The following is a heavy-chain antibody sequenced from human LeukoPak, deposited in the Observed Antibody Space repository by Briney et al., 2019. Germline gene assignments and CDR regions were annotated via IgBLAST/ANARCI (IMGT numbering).Heavy chain of an antibody. V-gene: IGHV3-30-3*01. CDR2: ISYDGSNK. CDR1: GFTLGSFA. D-gene: IGHD6-6*01. Sequence: GGPLSLSWAPSGFTLGSFACPGVGRAPGRGRGGGAVISYDGSNKYYADSVKGRFTISRDNSKNTLYLQMNSLRAEDAAVYYCARDGYSSSFSFDPWGQGTLVTVSS. J-gene: IGHJ5*02. CDR3: ARDGYSSSFSFDP.